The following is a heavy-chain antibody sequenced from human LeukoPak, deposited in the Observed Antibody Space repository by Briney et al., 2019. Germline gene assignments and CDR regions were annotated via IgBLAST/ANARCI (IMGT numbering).Heavy chain of an antibody. V-gene: IGHV4-38-2*02. CDR3: ASYHCSSTSCSLDP. Sequence: PSETLSLTCTVSTHSVSTDYYWGWIRQPPGKGLEWIGYIYHSGSTYYNPSLKSRVTISVDRSKNQFSLKLSSVTAADTAVYYCASYHCSSTSCSLDPWGQGTLVTVSS. CDR1: THSVSTDYY. J-gene: IGHJ5*02. D-gene: IGHD2-2*01. CDR2: IYHSGST.